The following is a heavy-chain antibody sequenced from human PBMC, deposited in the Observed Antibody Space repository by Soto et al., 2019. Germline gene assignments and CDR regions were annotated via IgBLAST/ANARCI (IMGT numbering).Heavy chain of an antibody. CDR3: PGFTTRTIRFGF. J-gene: IGHJ4*02. D-gene: IGHD1-1*01. V-gene: IGHV1-18*04. Sequence: VKGSCRPSGYSFTSYDISWLPQAPGQGPVWMGCISTKSANTNYADKFTDRGSLTTDTSTKTVHMDVRSLHSTDTAVYYSPGFTTRTIRFGFWGQRTQVT. CDR1: GYSFTSYD. CDR2: ISTKSANT.